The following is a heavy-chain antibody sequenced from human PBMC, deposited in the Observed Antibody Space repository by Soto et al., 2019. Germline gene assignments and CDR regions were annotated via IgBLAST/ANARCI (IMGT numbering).Heavy chain of an antibody. CDR3: ARDLGNNYGSFAY. Sequence: GGSLRLSCVASGFTFSNYAMNWVRQAPGKGLEWVAVISYDGSNKYYADSVKGRITISRDNSRNTLYLQMNNLRAEDTAMYYCARDLGNNYGSFAYWGQGTLVTVTS. D-gene: IGHD4-17*01. CDR2: ISYDGSNK. CDR1: GFTFSNYA. V-gene: IGHV3-30-3*01. J-gene: IGHJ4*02.